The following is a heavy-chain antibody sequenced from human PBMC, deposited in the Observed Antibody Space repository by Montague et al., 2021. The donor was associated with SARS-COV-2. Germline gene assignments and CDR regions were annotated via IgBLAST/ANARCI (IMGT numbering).Heavy chain of an antibody. CDR3: ARGPRITMIVVVITDIWFDP. CDR1: GGSFSGYY. D-gene: IGHD3-22*01. J-gene: IGHJ5*02. V-gene: IGHV4-34*01. Sequence: SETLSLTCAVYGGSFSGYYWSWIRQPPGKGLEWIGEINHSGSTNYNPSLKSQVTIPVDTSKNQFSLKLSSVTAADTAVYYCARGPRITMIVVVITDIWFDPWGQGTLVTVSS. CDR2: INHSGST.